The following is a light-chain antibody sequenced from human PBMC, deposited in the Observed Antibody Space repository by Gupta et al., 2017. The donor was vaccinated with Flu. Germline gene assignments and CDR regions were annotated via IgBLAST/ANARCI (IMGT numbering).Light chain of an antibody. CDR2: DVS. Sequence: SITISCTGTSSDVGGYNYVSWYQQHPGKAPKLMIYDVSNRPSGVSNRFSGSKSGNTASLTISGLQAEDEADYDCSSYTSSSTEVFGGGTKLTVL. J-gene: IGLJ2*01. CDR1: SSDVGGYNY. CDR3: SSYTSSSTEV. V-gene: IGLV2-14*04.